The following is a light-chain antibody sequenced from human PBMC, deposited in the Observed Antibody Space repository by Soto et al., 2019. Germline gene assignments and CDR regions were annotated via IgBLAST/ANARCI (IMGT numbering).Light chain of an antibody. CDR3: QQSYSTPLT. J-gene: IGKJ4*01. CDR2: AAS. Sequence: DIQMTQSPSSLSASVGDRVTITCRASQSISSRLNWYQQKLGKAPKFLIYAASSLQSGVPSRFSGSRSGTEFTLTISSLKPEDFATYFCQQSYSTPLTFGGGTKVEIK. V-gene: IGKV1-39*01. CDR1: QSISSR.